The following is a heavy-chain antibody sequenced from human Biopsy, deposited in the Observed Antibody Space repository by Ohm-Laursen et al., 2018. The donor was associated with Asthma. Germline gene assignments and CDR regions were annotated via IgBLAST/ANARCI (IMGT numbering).Heavy chain of an antibody. CDR3: ARSYDTDSYPVLVLDY. Sequence: SVKVSCKASGGSFSNFAFSWVRQAPGHGLEWVGTILTKFDITSYAEKFQGRVMITADKSTSTTYMELSRLRSEDTAVYYCARSYDTDSYPVLVLDYWGQGTLVTVSS. V-gene: IGHV1-69*04. D-gene: IGHD3-22*01. CDR1: GGSFSNFA. CDR2: ILTKFDIT. J-gene: IGHJ4*02.